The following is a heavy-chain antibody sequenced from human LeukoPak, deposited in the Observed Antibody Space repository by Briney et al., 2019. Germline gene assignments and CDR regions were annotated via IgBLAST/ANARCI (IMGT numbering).Heavy chain of an antibody. Sequence: SETLSLTCAVYGGSFSGYYWSWIRQPPGKGLEWIGEINHSGSTNYNPSLKSRVTISVDTSKNQFSLKLSSVTAADTAVYYCARGSSVLNYFDSWGQGTLVTVSS. CDR2: INHSGST. D-gene: IGHD6-6*01. J-gene: IGHJ4*02. CDR3: ARGSSVLNYFDS. CDR1: GGSFSGYY. V-gene: IGHV4-34*01.